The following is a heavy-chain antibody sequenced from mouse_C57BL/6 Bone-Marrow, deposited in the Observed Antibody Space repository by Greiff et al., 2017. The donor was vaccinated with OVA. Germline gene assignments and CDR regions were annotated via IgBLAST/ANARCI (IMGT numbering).Heavy chain of an antibody. CDR1: GFTFSDFY. J-gene: IGHJ1*03. D-gene: IGHD1-1*01. CDR2: SRNKANDYTT. V-gene: IGHV7-1*01. CDR3: ARDASYYGSSYGYFDV. Sequence: EVHLVESGGGLVQSGRSLRLSCATSGFTFSDFYMEWVRQAPGKGLEWIAASRNKANDYTTEYSASVKGRFIVSRDTSQSILYLQMNALRAEDTAIYYCARDASYYGSSYGYFDVWGTGTTVTVSS.